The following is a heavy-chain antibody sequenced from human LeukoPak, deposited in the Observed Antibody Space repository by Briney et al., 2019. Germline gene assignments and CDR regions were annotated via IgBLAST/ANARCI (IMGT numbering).Heavy chain of an antibody. V-gene: IGHV3-30-3*01. CDR2: ISHDGSNK. D-gene: IGHD5-18*01. CDR1: GFTFSSYA. J-gene: IGHJ4*02. Sequence: PGGSLRLSCAASGFTFSSYAMHWVRQAPGKGLEWVAVISHDGSNKYYADSVKGRFTISRDNSKNTLYLQMNSLRAEDTAVYYCARGPLGTAMVRYYFDYWGQGTLVTVSS. CDR3: ARGPLGTAMVRYYFDY.